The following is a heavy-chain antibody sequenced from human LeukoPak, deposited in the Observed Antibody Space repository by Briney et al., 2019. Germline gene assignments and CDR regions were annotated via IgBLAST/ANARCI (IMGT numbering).Heavy chain of an antibody. V-gene: IGHV3-23*01. CDR3: AKRTPYSSGSYYFDY. CDR2: ISGSGGTT. Sequence: GGSLRLSCGVSGFSFSSYAMSWVRQAPGKGLEWVSAISGSGGTTNYADSVKGRLTISRDNSQNTLYLQMNSLRAEDTAVYYCAKRTPYSSGSYYFDYWGQGTLVTVSS. J-gene: IGHJ4*02. CDR1: GFSFSSYA. D-gene: IGHD3-22*01.